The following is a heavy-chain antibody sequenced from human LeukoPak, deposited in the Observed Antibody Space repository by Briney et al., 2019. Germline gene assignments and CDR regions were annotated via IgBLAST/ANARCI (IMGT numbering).Heavy chain of an antibody. CDR2: ISAYNGNT. J-gene: IGHJ5*02. CDR3: ARDYYYGSGSYYSPEENWFDP. D-gene: IGHD3-10*01. Sequence: RASVKVSFKASGYTFTSYGISWVRQAPGQGLEWMGWISAYNGNTNYAQKLQGRVTMTTDTSTSTAYMELRSLRSDDTAVYYCARDYYYGSGSYYSPEENWFDPWGQGTLVTVSS. CDR1: GYTFTSYG. V-gene: IGHV1-18*01.